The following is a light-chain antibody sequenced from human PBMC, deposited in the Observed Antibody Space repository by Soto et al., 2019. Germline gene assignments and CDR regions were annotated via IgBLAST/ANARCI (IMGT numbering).Light chain of an antibody. CDR2: DAT. CDR1: QTISKW. CDR3: HRYNGYSTWR. J-gene: IGKJ1*01. V-gene: IGKV1-5*01. Sequence: DIQLTQSPSPLSVSVGDRVPITCRASQTISKWLAWYQQKPGKAPKLLIWDATSLHIGAPSRFSGTGSATEFTLTISCLQPDDFTTYYCHRYNGYSTWRCGRGTKVEVK.